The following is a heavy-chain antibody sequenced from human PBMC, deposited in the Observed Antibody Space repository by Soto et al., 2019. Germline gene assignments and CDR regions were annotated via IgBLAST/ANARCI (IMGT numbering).Heavy chain of an antibody. Sequence: SETLSLTCTVSGGSIRNGDYYCGWIRQPPGKGLEWIGYVYYSGTTYSHPSLKSRVSISVDTSGNQFSLRLTSVTDADTAVYYCFTVNLVGASYHLDYWGPGSLVTVSS. V-gene: IGHV4-30-4*01. CDR3: FTVNLVGASYHLDY. D-gene: IGHD1-26*01. J-gene: IGHJ4*02. CDR1: GGSIRNGDYY. CDR2: VYYSGTT.